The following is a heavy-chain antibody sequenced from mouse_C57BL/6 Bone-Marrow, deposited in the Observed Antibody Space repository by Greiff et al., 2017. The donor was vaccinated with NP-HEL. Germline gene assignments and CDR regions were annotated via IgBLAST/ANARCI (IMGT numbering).Heavy chain of an antibody. CDR1: GYSITSYY. CDR2: ISYSGST. V-gene: IGHV3-8*01. Sequence: EVKLMESGPGLAKPSQTLSLTCSVTGYSITSYYWNWIRKLPGNKLEYMGYISYSGSTYYNPSLKSRISITRDTSKNQYYLQLNSVNTEDTATYYCARDDGSRRYFDVWGTGTTVTVSS. J-gene: IGHJ1*03. D-gene: IGHD1-1*01. CDR3: ARDDGSRRYFDV.